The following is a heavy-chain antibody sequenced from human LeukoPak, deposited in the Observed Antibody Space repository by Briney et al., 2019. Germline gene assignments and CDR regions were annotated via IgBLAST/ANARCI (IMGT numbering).Heavy chain of an antibody. CDR1: GGSISSGGYS. CDR3: ARGLEWGDGFDI. V-gene: IGHV4-61*08. J-gene: IGHJ3*02. Sequence: PSETLSLTCAVSGGSISSGGYSWSWIRQPPGKGLEWIGYIYYSGSTNYNPSLKSRVTISVDTSKNQFSLKLSSVTAADTAVYYCARGLEWGDGFDIWGQGTMVTVSP. D-gene: IGHD3-3*01. CDR2: IYYSGST.